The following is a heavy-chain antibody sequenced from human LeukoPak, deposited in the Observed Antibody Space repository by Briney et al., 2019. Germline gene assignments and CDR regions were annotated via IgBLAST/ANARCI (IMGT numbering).Heavy chain of an antibody. Sequence: VKVSCKASGGTFSSYAISWVRQAPGQGVEWTGGIIPIFGTANYAQKFQGRVTVTADESTSTAYMELSSLRSEDTAVYYCARDYCSSTSCRNETHDAFDIWGQGTMVTVSS. V-gene: IGHV1-69*13. J-gene: IGHJ3*02. D-gene: IGHD2-2*01. CDR2: IIPIFGTA. CDR3: ARDYCSSTSCRNETHDAFDI. CDR1: GGTFSSYA.